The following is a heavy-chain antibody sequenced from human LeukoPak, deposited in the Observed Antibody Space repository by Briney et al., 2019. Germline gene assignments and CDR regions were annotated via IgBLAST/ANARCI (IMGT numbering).Heavy chain of an antibody. V-gene: IGHV4-34*01. CDR2: INHSGST. CDR3: ARAPSLYYGSGRKHWYYFDY. CDR1: GSSISNYY. Sequence: SETLSLTCTVSGSSISNYYWGWIRQAPGKGLEWIGEINHSGSTNYNPSLKSRVTISVDTSKNQFSLKLSSVTAADTAVYYCARAPSLYYGSGRKHWYYFDYWGQGTLVTVSS. D-gene: IGHD3-10*01. J-gene: IGHJ4*02.